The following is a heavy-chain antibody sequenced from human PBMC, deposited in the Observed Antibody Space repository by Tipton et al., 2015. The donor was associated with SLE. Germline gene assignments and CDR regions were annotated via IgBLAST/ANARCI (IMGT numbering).Heavy chain of an antibody. V-gene: IGHV4-39*07. D-gene: IGHD5-12*01. Sequence: LRLSCTVSGDSISNYYWGWIRQPPGKGLEWIGSIYYSGSTYYNPSLKSRVTISVDTSKNQFSLKLSPVTAADTAVYYCARLRHSGYDSYFDYWGQGTLVTVSS. J-gene: IGHJ4*02. CDR2: IYYSGST. CDR3: ARLRHSGYDSYFDY. CDR1: GDSISNYY.